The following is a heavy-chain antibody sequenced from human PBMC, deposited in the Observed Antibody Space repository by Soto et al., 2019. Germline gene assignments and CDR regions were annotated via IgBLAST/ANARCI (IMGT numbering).Heavy chain of an antibody. CDR3: ARFKEYYGSGTNYYYYGMDV. CDR2: IYPGDSDT. J-gene: IGHJ6*02. V-gene: IGHV5-51*01. CDR1: GYSFTSYW. D-gene: IGHD3-10*01. Sequence: GESLKISCQGSGYSFTSYWIGWVRQMPGKGLEWMGIIYPGDSDTRYSPSFQGQVTISADKSISTAYLQWSSLKASDTAMYYCARFKEYYGSGTNYYYYGMDVWGQGTTVTVSS.